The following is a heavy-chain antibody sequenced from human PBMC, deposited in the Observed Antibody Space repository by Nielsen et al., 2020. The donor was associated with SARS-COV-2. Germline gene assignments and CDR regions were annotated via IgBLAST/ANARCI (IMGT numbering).Heavy chain of an antibody. D-gene: IGHD2-2*01. CDR1: GFTFSSYE. Sequence: GESLKISCAASGFTFSSYEMNWVRQAPGKGLEWVAYISSSGSTIYYADSVKGRFTISRDNAKNSLYLQMNSLRAEDTAVYYCAKSAVPAAMKYYFDYWGQGTLVTVSS. CDR3: AKSAVPAAMKYYFDY. CDR2: ISSSGSTI. J-gene: IGHJ4*02. V-gene: IGHV3-48*03.